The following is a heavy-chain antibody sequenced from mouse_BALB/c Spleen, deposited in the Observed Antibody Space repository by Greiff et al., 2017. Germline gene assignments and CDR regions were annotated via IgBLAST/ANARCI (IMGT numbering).Heavy chain of an antibody. V-gene: IGHV5-6-3*01. D-gene: IGHD1-1*01. CDR1: GFTFSSYG. Sequence: DVHLVESGGGLVQPGGSLKLSCAASGFTFSSYGMSWVRQTPDKRLELVATINSNGGSTYYPDSVKGRFTISRDNAKNTLYLQMSSLKSEDTAMYYCARDPLLRYHRFDYWGQGTTLTVSS. CDR3: ARDPLLRYHRFDY. J-gene: IGHJ2*01. CDR2: INSNGGST.